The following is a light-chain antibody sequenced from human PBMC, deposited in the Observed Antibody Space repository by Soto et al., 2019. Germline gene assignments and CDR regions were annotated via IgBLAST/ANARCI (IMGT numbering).Light chain of an antibody. V-gene: IGKV2-30*02. CDR1: QSLVHRDGNTY. CDR2: KVS. Sequence: DVVVTQSPLYLPVTLGQAASISCRSSQSLVHRDGNTYLSWFRQRPGQSPRRLIYKVSNREAGVPDRFSGSGSGTDFTLKNSRVEAEDVGLYYCMQGSHWPPITFGQGTRLDIK. CDR3: MQGSHWPPIT. J-gene: IGKJ5*01.